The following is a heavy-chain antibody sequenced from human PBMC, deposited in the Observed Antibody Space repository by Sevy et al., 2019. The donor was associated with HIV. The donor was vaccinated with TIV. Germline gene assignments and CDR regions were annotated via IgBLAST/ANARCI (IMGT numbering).Heavy chain of an antibody. J-gene: IGHJ2*01. Sequence: SETLSLTCAVSGYSISSGYYWGWIRQPPGKGLEWIGSIYHSGSTYYNPSLKSRVTISVDTSKNQFSLKLSSVTAADTAVYYCARLAAGTSRYFDLWGRGTLVTVSS. D-gene: IGHD6-13*01. CDR1: GYSISSGYY. V-gene: IGHV4-38-2*01. CDR2: IYHSGST. CDR3: ARLAAGTSRYFDL.